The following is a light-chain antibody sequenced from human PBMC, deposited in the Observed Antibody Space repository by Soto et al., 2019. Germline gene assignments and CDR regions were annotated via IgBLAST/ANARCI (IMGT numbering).Light chain of an antibody. CDR2: KAS. J-gene: IGKJ1*01. Sequence: PSTLSASVGDGVTITCRASQSISTWLAWYQQKPGKAPKLLIYKASTLKSGVPSRFSGSGSGTDFTLTISSLEPEDFALYYCQQYGSSPWTFGQGTKVDIK. V-gene: IGKV1-5*03. CDR3: QQYGSSPWT. CDR1: QSISTW.